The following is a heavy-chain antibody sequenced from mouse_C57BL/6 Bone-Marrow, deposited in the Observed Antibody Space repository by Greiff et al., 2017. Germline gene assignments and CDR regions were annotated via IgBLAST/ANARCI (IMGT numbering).Heavy chain of an antibody. V-gene: IGHV5-12*01. CDR1: GFTFSDYY. CDR3: ARQGYYGSSY. CDR2: ISNGGGST. D-gene: IGHD1-1*01. J-gene: IGHJ3*01. Sequence: EVQRVESGGGLVQPGGSLKLSCAASGFTFSDYYMYWVRQTPEKRLEWVAYISNGGGSTYYPDTVKGRFTISRDNAKNTLYLQMSRLKSEDTAMYYCARQGYYGSSYWGQGTLVTVSA.